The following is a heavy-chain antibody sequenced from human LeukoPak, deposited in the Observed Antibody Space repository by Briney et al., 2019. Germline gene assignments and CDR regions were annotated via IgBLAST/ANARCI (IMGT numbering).Heavy chain of an antibody. Sequence: GGTLRLSRAASGFTFSSYGMSWVRQAPGKGLEWVSAISGSGGSTYYADSVKGRFTISRDNSKNTLYLQMNSLRAEDTAVYYCAKDAESMAYCGGDCCLDVWGKGTTVTISS. CDR1: GFTFSSYG. V-gene: IGHV3-23*01. D-gene: IGHD2-21*02. J-gene: IGHJ6*04. CDR2: ISGSGGST. CDR3: AKDAESMAYCGGDCCLDV.